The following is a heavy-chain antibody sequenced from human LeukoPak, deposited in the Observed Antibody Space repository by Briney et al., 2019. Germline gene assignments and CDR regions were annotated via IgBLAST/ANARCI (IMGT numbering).Heavy chain of an antibody. Sequence: ASVKVSCKASGYTFTSYYMHWVRQAPGQGLEWMGIINPSGGSTSYAQKFQGRVTITADKSTSTAYMELSSLRSEDTAVYYCARDQPLGFGESPDDAFDIWGQGTMVTVSS. J-gene: IGHJ3*02. CDR2: INPSGGST. CDR1: GYTFTSYY. D-gene: IGHD3-10*01. V-gene: IGHV1-46*01. CDR3: ARDQPLGFGESPDDAFDI.